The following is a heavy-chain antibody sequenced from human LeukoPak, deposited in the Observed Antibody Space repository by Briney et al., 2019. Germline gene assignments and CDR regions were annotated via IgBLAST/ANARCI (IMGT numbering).Heavy chain of an antibody. J-gene: IGHJ3*02. CDR3: AKEMYDFWSGYPPDAFDI. V-gene: IGHV3-30*02. D-gene: IGHD3-3*01. CDR2: IRYDGSNK. CDR1: GFTLSSYA. Sequence: GGSLRLSCAASGFTLSSYAMHWVRQAPGKGLEWVAFIRYDGSNKYYADSVKGRFTISRDNSKNTLYLQMNSLRAEDTAVYYRAKEMYDFWSGYPPDAFDIWGQGTMVTVSS.